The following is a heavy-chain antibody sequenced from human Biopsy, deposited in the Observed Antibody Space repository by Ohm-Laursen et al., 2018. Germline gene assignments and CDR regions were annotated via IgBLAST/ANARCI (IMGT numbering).Heavy chain of an antibody. CDR1: GFTVSTTY. CDR3: ARLGELHGLWYFDS. CDR2: IYLDGNT. V-gene: IGHV3-53*05. Sequence: SLRLSCTASGFTVSTTYMSWVRQAPGKGLEWVSIIYLDGNTYYTDSVKGRFTISRDNAKNSLYLQMNSLRVEDTALYFCARLGELHGLWYFDSWGQGILVTVAS. J-gene: IGHJ4*02. D-gene: IGHD2-21*01.